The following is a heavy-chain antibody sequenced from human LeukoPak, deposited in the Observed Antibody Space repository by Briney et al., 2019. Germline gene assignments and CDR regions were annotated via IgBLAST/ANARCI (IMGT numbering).Heavy chain of an antibody. CDR2: INHSGST. J-gene: IGHJ5*02. V-gene: IGHV4-34*01. Sequence: SETLSLTCAVHGGSFSGYYWSWIRQPPGKGLEWIGEINHSGSTNYNPSLKSRVTISVDTSKNQFSLKLSSVTAADTAVYYCARGNSPITMVRGVMWGYNWFDPWGQGTLVTVSS. CDR1: GGSFSGYY. D-gene: IGHD3-10*01. CDR3: ARGNSPITMVRGVMWGYNWFDP.